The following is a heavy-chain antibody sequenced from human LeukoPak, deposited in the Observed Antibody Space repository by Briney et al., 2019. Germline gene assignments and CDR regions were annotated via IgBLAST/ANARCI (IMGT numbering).Heavy chain of an antibody. D-gene: IGHD2-15*01. CDR1: GIIFHENT. Sequence: GGSLRLSCTASGIIFHENTVHWVRQAPGKGLEWVAVIWSDGSERYYADSVKGRFTFSRDNSKDTVYLQMDSLRVEDTAVYYCLKGSRVGAIFDHWGQGTLVTVSS. J-gene: IGHJ4*02. CDR3: LKGSRVGAIFDH. V-gene: IGHV3-33*06. CDR2: IWSDGSER.